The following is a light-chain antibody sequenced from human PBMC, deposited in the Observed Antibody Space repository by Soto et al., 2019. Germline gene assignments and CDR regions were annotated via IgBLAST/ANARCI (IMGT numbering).Light chain of an antibody. J-gene: IGLJ2*01. CDR1: SSDVGNYNY. V-gene: IGLV2-14*01. CDR2: EVS. Sequence: QSVLTQPASVSGSPGQSITISCTGTSSDVGNYNYVSWYQQHPGKAPKLMIYEVSNRPSGVSNRFSGSKSGNTASLTISGLQAEDEADYYCSSYSSSITVVFGGGTK. CDR3: SSYSSSITVV.